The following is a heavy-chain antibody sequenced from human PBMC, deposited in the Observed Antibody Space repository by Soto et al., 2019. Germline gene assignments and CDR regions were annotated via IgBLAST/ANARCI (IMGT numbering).Heavy chain of an antibody. J-gene: IGHJ5*02. CDR2: IYYSGST. V-gene: IGHV4-59*01. Sequence: QVQLQESGPGLVKPSETLSLTCTVSGGSISSYYWSWIRQPPGKGLEWIGYIYYSGSTNYNPSLMSRVPISVDTSKNQFSLKLSSVTAADTALYYGARHGGGSAWYGNWFDPWGQGTLVPVSS. D-gene: IGHD6-19*01. CDR3: ARHGGGSAWYGNWFDP. CDR1: GGSISSYY.